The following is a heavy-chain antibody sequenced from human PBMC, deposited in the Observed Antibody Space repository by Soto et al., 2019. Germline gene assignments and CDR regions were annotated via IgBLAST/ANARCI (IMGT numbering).Heavy chain of an antibody. CDR3: ARGHIAVAATGWFEP. Sequence: PSETLSLTCTVSVGSISSYYWSLIRQPPGKGLECIWYIYYSGSNNYNPSLKSRVTISVDTSKNQFSLKLSSVTAADTAVYYCARGHIAVAATGWFEPWGQGTMVTVSS. CDR2: IYYSGSN. D-gene: IGHD6-19*01. J-gene: IGHJ5*02. CDR1: VGSISSYY. V-gene: IGHV4-59*01.